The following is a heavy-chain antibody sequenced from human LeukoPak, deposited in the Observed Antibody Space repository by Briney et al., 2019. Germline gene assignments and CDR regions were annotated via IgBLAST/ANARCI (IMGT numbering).Heavy chain of an antibody. V-gene: IGHV4-39*07. Sequence: SETLSLTCTVSGGSISSSSYYWGWIRQPPGKGLEWIGSIYYSGSTYYNPSLKSRVTISVDTSKNQFSLKLSSVTAADTAVYYCAREVTYYDILTGSPSFDYWGQGTLVTVSS. D-gene: IGHD3-9*01. CDR2: IYYSGST. CDR3: AREVTYYDILTGSPSFDY. J-gene: IGHJ4*02. CDR1: GGSISSSSYY.